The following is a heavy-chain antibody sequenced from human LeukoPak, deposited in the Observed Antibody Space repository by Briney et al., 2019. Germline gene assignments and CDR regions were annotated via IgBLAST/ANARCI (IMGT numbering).Heavy chain of an antibody. CDR1: GFTISDNY. Sequence: GGSLRLSCEASGFTISDNYVTWVRQAPGKGLEWVSVIYTSGITYFADSVKGRFSIPRDNSKNTVYLQMNSLRGEDSAVYYCARDWPHCSSTSCYFYMDVWGRGTTVTVSS. CDR3: ARDWPHCSSTSCYFYMDV. J-gene: IGHJ6*03. V-gene: IGHV3-66*03. D-gene: IGHD2-2*01. CDR2: IYTSGIT.